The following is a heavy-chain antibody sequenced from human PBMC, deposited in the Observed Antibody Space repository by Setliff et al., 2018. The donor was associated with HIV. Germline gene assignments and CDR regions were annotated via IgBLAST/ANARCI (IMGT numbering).Heavy chain of an antibody. CDR3: ARGGGYNALFDY. D-gene: IGHD5-12*01. Sequence: PSETLSLTCAVSNGSISTIRYYWSWLRQPAGKGLEWIGRVYISGSTDYKSSLKSRVTISVDTSKNQFSLKLSSVTAADTAVYYCARGGGYNALFDYWGQGTLVTVSS. CDR2: VYISGST. J-gene: IGHJ4*02. V-gene: IGHV4-61*02. CDR1: NGSISTIRYY.